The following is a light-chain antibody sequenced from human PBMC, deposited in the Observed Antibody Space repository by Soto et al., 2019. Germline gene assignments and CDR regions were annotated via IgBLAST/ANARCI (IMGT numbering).Light chain of an antibody. J-gene: IGKJ5*01. CDR3: QQYNNWPFIT. CDR2: GAS. V-gene: IGKV3-15*01. CDR1: QTVIHN. Sequence: ENVLTHSPGTLSLSPGERPTLSCRASQTVIHNYLAWHQQKPGQSPRLLIYGASSRATGIPARFSGSGSGTEFTLTISSLQSEDVAVYYCQQYNNWPFITFGQGTRLE.